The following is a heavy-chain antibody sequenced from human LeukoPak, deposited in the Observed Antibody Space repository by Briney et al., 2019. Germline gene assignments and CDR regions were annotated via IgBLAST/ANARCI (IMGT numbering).Heavy chain of an antibody. CDR1: GYSFTSYW. D-gene: IGHD3-10*01. CDR2: IYPGDSDT. Sequence: GESLKISCKGSGYSFTSYWIGWVRQMPGKGLEWMGIIYPGDSDTRYSPSFQGQVTISADKSISTAYLQWSSLKASDTAMYYCARQGNLYYGSGERNNWFDPWGQGTLVTVSS. CDR3: ARQGNLYYGSGERNNWFDP. J-gene: IGHJ5*02. V-gene: IGHV5-51*01.